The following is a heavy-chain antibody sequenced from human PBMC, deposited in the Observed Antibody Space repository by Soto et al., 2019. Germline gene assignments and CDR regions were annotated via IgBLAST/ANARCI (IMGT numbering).Heavy chain of an antibody. V-gene: IGHV3-33*01. CDR2: IWYDGSNK. CDR1: GFTFSSYG. CDR3: ARDGVVAATNDAFDI. Sequence: QVQLVESGGGVVQPGRSLRLSCAASGFTFSSYGMHWVRKAPGKGLEWVAVIWYDGSNKYYADSVKGRFTISRDNSKNPLYLQMNSLRAEDTAVYYCARDGVVAATNDAFDIWGQGTMGTVSS. J-gene: IGHJ3*02. D-gene: IGHD2-15*01.